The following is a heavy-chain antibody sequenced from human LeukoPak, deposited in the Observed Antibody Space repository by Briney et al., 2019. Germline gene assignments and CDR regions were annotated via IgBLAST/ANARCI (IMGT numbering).Heavy chain of an antibody. CDR3: ARDKKTYGGTLAN. Sequence: ASVKVSCKASGYTFTSYGISWVRQAPGQGLEWMGWISAYNGNTNYAQKLQGRVTMTTDTSTSTVYMELRSLRSDDTAVYYCARDKKTYGGTLANWGQGTLVTASS. CDR1: GYTFTSYG. V-gene: IGHV1-18*01. CDR2: ISAYNGNT. D-gene: IGHD4-23*01. J-gene: IGHJ4*02.